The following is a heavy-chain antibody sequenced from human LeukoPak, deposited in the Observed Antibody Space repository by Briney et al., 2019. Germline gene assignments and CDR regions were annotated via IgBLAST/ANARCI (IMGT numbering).Heavy chain of an antibody. J-gene: IGHJ4*02. V-gene: IGHV3-23*01. CDR3: AKDQRGEGSGCRIDY. Sequence: GGSLRLSCAASGFTFSSYAMSWVRQAPGKGLEWVSAISGSGGSTYYADSVKGRFTISRDNSKNTLYLQMNSLRAEDTAVYYCAKDQRGEGSGCRIDYWGQGTLVTVSS. CDR2: ISGSGGST. CDR1: GFTFSSYA. D-gene: IGHD6-19*01.